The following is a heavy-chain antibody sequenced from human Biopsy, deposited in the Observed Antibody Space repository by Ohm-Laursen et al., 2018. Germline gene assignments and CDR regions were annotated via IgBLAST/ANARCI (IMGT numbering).Heavy chain of an antibody. D-gene: IGHD2-15*01. CDR2: IYYRGNT. Sequence: SETLSLTCAVYGGSFRGYYWSWIRQPPGKGLEWIGSIYYRGNTNYNPSLKSRVTISVDSSTNHFSLKLSSATAADTAVFYCARHGSQGYCTGGSCVDYWGQGALVTVSS. V-gene: IGHV4-34*01. J-gene: IGHJ4*02. CDR1: GGSFRGYY. CDR3: ARHGSQGYCTGGSCVDY.